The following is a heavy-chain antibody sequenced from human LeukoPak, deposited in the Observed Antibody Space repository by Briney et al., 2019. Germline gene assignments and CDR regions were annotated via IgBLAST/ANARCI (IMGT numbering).Heavy chain of an antibody. CDR3: AKATAPAYCGGDCYFNY. D-gene: IGHD2-21*02. J-gene: IGHJ4*02. CDR2: ISGSGGST. Sequence: GGSLRLSCAASGFTFSSYAMSWVRQAPGKGLEWVSAISGSGGSTYYADSVKGRFTISRDNSKNTLYLQMNSLRAEDTAVYYCAKATAPAYCGGDCYFNYWGQGTLVTVSS. V-gene: IGHV3-23*01. CDR1: GFTFSSYA.